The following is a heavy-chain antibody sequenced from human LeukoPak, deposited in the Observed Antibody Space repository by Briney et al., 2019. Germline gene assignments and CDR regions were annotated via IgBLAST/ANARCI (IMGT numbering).Heavy chain of an antibody. Sequence: SVKVSCKASGGTFSSYAISWVRQAPGQGLEWMGGIIPIFGTANYAQKFQGRVTMTTDTSTSTAYMELRSLRSDDTAVYYCARDGTPYYDFWSGYSPDYWGQGTLVTVSS. CDR3: ARDGTPYYDFWSGYSPDY. D-gene: IGHD3-3*01. J-gene: IGHJ4*02. CDR1: GGTFSSYA. CDR2: IIPIFGTA. V-gene: IGHV1-69*05.